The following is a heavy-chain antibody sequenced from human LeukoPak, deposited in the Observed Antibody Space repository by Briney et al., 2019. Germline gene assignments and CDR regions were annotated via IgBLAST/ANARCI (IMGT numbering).Heavy chain of an antibody. CDR2: IKQDGSEK. D-gene: IGHD2-15*01. CDR3: ARVFSGCSGGSCYGY. V-gene: IGHV3-7*05. CDR1: GFTFSSYW. Sequence: GGSLRLSCAASGFTFSSYWMSWVRQAPGKGLEWVANIKQDGSEKYYVDSVKGRFTVSRDNAKNSLYLQMNSLRAEDTAVYYCARVFSGCSGGSCYGYWGQGTLVTVSS. J-gene: IGHJ4*02.